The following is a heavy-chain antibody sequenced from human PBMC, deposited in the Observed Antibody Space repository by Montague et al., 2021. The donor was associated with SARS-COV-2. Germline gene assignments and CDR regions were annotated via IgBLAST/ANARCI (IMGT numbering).Heavy chain of an antibody. D-gene: IGHD2-15*01. Sequence: SETLSLTCSISVSSISGAARNCTRLHPRHHSRPYSVFYISDNGSTNYNPSLTSRVTMSVDTSKNQFSLKVNSVTAADTAVYYCARHYSATLPAVYWGQGTLVNVS. CDR3: ARHYSATLPAVY. V-gene: IGHV4-59*08. CDR2: ISDNGST. J-gene: IGHJ4*02. CDR1: VSSISGAA.